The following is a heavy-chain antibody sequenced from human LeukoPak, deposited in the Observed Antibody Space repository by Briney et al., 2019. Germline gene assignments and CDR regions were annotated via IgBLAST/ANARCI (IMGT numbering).Heavy chain of an antibody. V-gene: IGHV3-21*01. D-gene: IGHD6-13*01. CDR1: GFTFSSYS. CDR2: ISSSSSYI. Sequence: RPGGSLRLSCAASGFTFSSYSMNWVRQAPGKGLEWVSSISSSSSYIYYADSVKGRFTISRDNAKNSLYLQMNSLRAEDTAVYYCARGPGVYSSTFNYYYYYMDVWGKGTTVTVSS. J-gene: IGHJ6*03. CDR3: ARGPGVYSSTFNYYYYYMDV.